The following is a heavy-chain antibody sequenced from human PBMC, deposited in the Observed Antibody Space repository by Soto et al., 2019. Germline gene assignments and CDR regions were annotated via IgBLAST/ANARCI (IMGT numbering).Heavy chain of an antibody. J-gene: IGHJ4*02. V-gene: IGHV4-59*01. Sequence: PSETLSLTCTVSGGSISSYYWSWIRQPPGKGLEWIGYIYYSGSTNYNPSLKSRVTISVDTSKNQFSLKLSSVTAADTAVYYCARRSGMVYARFDYWGQGTLVTVSS. D-gene: IGHD2-8*01. CDR1: GGSISSYY. CDR2: IYYSGST. CDR3: ARRSGMVYARFDY.